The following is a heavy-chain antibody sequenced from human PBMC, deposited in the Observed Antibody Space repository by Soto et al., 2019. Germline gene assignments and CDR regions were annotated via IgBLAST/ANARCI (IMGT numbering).Heavy chain of an antibody. D-gene: IGHD3-22*01. CDR1: VYSFTYFW. J-gene: IGHJ3*02. CDR2: ISSSSSTI. CDR3: ARIMIVKGGEDFDI. Sequence: SCQCSVYSFTYFWISWCRHSPGKGLEWISYISSSSSTISYGDSVKGRFAISRDNARNSLSLKMNSPREEDTAVYYCARIMIVKGGEDFDIWGQGTMVTVSS. V-gene: IGHV3-48*02.